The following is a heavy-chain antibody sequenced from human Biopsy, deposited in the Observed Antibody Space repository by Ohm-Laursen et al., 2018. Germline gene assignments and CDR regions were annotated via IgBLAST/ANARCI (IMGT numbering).Heavy chain of an antibody. Sequence: SETLSLTCAVFGKTFSDYQWSWIRQPPGKGLEWIGQINQAGTTNYNPSLKSRVSISVDTSKNQFSLKLNSVTAADTAVYYCARVRGGFLEWFDYWGQGTLVTVSS. CDR3: ARVRGGFLEWFDY. V-gene: IGHV4-34*01. D-gene: IGHD3-3*01. CDR1: GKTFSDYQ. CDR2: INQAGTT. J-gene: IGHJ5*01.